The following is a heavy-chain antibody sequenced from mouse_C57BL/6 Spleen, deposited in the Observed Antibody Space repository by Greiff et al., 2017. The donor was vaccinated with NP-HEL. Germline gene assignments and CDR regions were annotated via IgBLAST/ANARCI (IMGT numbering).Heavy chain of an antibody. V-gene: IGHV1-34*01. J-gene: IGHJ2*01. CDR2: IYPNNGGN. CDR1: GYTFTDYY. D-gene: IGHD2-4*01. CDR3: ARRRDDYDGRPYCDY. Sequence: EVQLQQSGPELVKPGASVKMSCKASGYTFTDYYMHWVKQSHGKSLEWIGYIYPNNGGNGYNQKFKGKATLTVDKSSSTAYMELRSLTSEDSAVYYCARRRDDYDGRPYCDYWGQGTTLTVSS.